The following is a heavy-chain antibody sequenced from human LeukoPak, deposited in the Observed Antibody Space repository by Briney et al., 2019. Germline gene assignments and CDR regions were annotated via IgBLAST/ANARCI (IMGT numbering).Heavy chain of an antibody. CDR2: IRNDGRNK. CDR3: ARDRHIVVVGYYYYYMDV. Sequence: GGSLRLSCGAPGFTFSSYGMHWVRQAPGKGLEWVAFIRNDGRNKYYADSVKGRFTISRDNSKNTLYLQMNSLRAEDTAVYYCARDRHIVVVGYYYYYMDVWGKGTTVTVSS. J-gene: IGHJ6*03. CDR1: GFTFSSYG. V-gene: IGHV3-30*02. D-gene: IGHD2-21*01.